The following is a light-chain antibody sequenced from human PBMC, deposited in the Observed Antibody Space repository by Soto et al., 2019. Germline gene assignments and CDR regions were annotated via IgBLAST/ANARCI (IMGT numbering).Light chain of an antibody. J-gene: IGLJ3*02. CDR3: ASWDEGLNGVV. V-gene: IGLV1-44*01. CDR2: TNN. CDR1: ISNIAGNT. Sequence: QSVLTQPPSASGTPGQRVTISCSGSISNIAGNTVNWYQQLPGTAPKLLMYTNNQRPSVVPGRFSGSKSGTSASLAIRGLQSEDEADYDCASWDEGLNGVVFGGGTKLTVL.